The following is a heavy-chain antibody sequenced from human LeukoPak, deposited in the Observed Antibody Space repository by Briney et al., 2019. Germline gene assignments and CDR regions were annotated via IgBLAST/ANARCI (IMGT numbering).Heavy chain of an antibody. J-gene: IGHJ3*02. Sequence: ASVKVSCKASGGTFSSYAISWVRQAPGQGLEWMGWINTSNGNTNFAQKFQGRVTMTTDTSTSTAYMELRSLRSDDTAVYYCARIHQSITIFGVVIDAFDIWGQGTMVTVSS. CDR1: GGTFSSYA. D-gene: IGHD3-3*01. V-gene: IGHV1-18*01. CDR2: INTSNGNT. CDR3: ARIHQSITIFGVVIDAFDI.